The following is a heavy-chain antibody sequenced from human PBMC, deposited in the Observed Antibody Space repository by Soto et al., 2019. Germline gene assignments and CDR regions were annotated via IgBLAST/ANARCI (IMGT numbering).Heavy chain of an antibody. Sequence: SVKVSCKASGGTFSSYAISRVRQAPGQGLEWMGGIIPIFGTANYAQKFQGRVTITADESTSTAYMELSSLRSEDTAVYYCARLWGALSRYYYYYGMDVWGQGTTVTVSS. J-gene: IGHJ6*02. CDR2: IIPIFGTA. V-gene: IGHV1-69*13. D-gene: IGHD3-16*02. CDR1: GGTFSSYA. CDR3: ARLWGALSRYYYYYGMDV.